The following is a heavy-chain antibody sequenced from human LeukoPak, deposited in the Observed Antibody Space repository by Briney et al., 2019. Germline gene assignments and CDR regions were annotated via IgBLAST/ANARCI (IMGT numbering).Heavy chain of an antibody. CDR3: ATLILTGYYNH. CDR2: IYTSGST. J-gene: IGHJ5*02. V-gene: IGHV4-61*02. Sequence: SETLSLTCTVSGGSISSGSYYWSWIWQPAGKGLEWIGRIYTSGSTNYNPSLKSRVTISVDTSKNQFSLKLSSVTAADTAVYYCATLILTGYYNHWGQGTLVTVSS. CDR1: GGSISSGSYY. D-gene: IGHD3-9*01.